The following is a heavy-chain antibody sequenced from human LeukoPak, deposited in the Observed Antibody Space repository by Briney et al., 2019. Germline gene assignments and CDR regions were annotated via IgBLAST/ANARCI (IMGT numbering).Heavy chain of an antibody. CDR2: VSFDGNTK. Sequence: GGSLRLSCAASGFTFSSYGMHWVRQAPGKGLEWVAVVSFDGNTKYYVDSVKGRFTISRDNSKNTLYLQMSTLRTEDTAVYYCARGGGSNWYNWFDPWGRGTLVTVSS. D-gene: IGHD6-13*01. V-gene: IGHV3-30*03. J-gene: IGHJ5*02. CDR3: ARGGGSNWYNWFDP. CDR1: GFTFSSYG.